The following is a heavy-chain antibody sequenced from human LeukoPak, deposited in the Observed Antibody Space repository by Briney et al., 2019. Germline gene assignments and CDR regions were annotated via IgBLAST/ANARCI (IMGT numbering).Heavy chain of an antibody. Sequence: PGGSLRLSCAASGFTFSDYYMSWIRQAPGKGLEWVSYISSSGSTIYYADSVKGRFTISRDNAKNSLYLQMNSLRAEDTAVYYCAKERGIAAAPFPLGYWGQGTLVTVSS. CDR3: AKERGIAAAPFPLGY. D-gene: IGHD6-13*01. J-gene: IGHJ4*02. CDR1: GFTFSDYY. V-gene: IGHV3-11*01. CDR2: ISSSGSTI.